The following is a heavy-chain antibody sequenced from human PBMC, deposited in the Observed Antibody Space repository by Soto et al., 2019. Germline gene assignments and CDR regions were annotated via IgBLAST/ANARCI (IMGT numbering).Heavy chain of an antibody. CDR2: INPNSGGT. J-gene: IGHJ6*02. V-gene: IGHV1-2*04. Sequence: ASVKVSCKASGYTFTGYYMHWVRQAPGQGLEWMGWINPNSGGTNYAQKFQGWVTMTRDTSISTAYMELSRLRSDDTAVYYCARALVVVAATFHYYYGMDVGGQGTTGTVSS. CDR1: GYTFTGYY. CDR3: ARALVVVAATFHYYYGMDV. D-gene: IGHD2-15*01.